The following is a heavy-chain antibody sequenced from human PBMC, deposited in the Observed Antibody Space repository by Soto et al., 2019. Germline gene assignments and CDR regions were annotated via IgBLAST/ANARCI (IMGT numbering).Heavy chain of an antibody. V-gene: IGHV3-23*01. CDR2: MSGSRGYT. CDR1: GFTFSTQV. Sequence: EVQLLESGGGLVQPGGSLRLSCAASGFTFSTQVMSWVRQAPGKGLEWVSAMSGSRGYTYYADSVKGRFTISRDNTKNALSLQRNGLRAEDTAVYYCAKISCSSTNCYVVSGAGSDFDSWGQGTPVIVSS. CDR3: AKISCSSTNCYVVSGAGSDFDS. D-gene: IGHD2-2*01. J-gene: IGHJ4*02.